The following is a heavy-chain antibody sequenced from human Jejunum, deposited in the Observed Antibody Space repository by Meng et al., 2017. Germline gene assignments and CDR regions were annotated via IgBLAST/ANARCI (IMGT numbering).Heavy chain of an antibody. CDR2: IHSSGRA. J-gene: IGHJ4*01. CDR3: ATNRGPSNYFFDY. Sequence: VRLEESGPGLAKPSETLSLTCTVAGGSMSNNFWSWIRQPPGGRLEWIGYIHSSGRATYNPSLNSRVTISVDTSKYHFSLRLSSVTAADTAVYYCATNRGPSNYFFDYWGQGTLVTVSS. D-gene: IGHD2/OR15-2a*01. V-gene: IGHV4-59*01. CDR1: GGSMSNNF.